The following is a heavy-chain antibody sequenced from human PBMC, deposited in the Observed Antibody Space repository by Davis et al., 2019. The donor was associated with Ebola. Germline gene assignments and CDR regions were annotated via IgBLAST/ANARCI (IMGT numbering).Heavy chain of an antibody. J-gene: IGHJ6*03. CDR2: INPNSGGT. V-gene: IGHV1-2*02. D-gene: IGHD6-13*01. Sequence: ASVKVSCKASGYTFTGYYMHWVRQAPGQGLEWMGWINPNSGGTNYAQKFQGRVTMTRDTSVTTAYMELTRLGSDDTAVYYCARDLEERDGDSWSYYYYYMDVWGKGTTVTVSS. CDR1: GYTFTGYY. CDR3: ARDLEERDGDSWSYYYYYMDV.